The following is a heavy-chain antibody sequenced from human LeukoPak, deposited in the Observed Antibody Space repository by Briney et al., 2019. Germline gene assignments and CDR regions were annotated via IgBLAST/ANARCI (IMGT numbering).Heavy chain of an antibody. CDR1: GYTFTSYG. J-gene: IGHJ4*02. D-gene: IGHD3-3*01. CDR3: AREALTIFGVVIITGTFDY. CDR2: ISAYNGNT. V-gene: IGHV1-18*01. Sequence: ASVKVSCKASGYTFTSYGISWVRQAPGQGLEWMGWISAYNGNTNYAQKLQGRVTMTTGTSTSTAYMELRSLRSDDTAVYYCAREALTIFGVVIITGTFDYWGQGTLVTVSS.